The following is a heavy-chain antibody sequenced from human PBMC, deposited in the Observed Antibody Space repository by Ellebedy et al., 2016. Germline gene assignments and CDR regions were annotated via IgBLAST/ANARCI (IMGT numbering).Heavy chain of an antibody. V-gene: IGHV4-59*08. CDR1: GGSISAYY. CDR2: IYYSGNT. J-gene: IGHJ5*02. CDR3: ARRQISERTISEYNWFDP. D-gene: IGHD3-3*01. Sequence: SETLSLTCTVSGGSISAYYWNWIRQPPGKGLEWIGYIYYSGNTYYNPSLQSRVTISIDTSKNQFSLNLNSVTAADTAVYYCARRQISERTISEYNWFDPWGQGTLVTVSS.